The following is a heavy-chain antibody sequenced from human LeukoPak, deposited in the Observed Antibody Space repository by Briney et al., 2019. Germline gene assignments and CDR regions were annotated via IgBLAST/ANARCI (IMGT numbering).Heavy chain of an antibody. J-gene: IGHJ3*02. CDR3: AKEPYDFWSGSYRAFDI. CDR1: GFTFSSYS. D-gene: IGHD3-3*01. Sequence: PGGSLRLSCAASGFTFSSYSMNWVRQAPGKGLEWVSYISSASGSIYYADSVKGRFTISRDNSKNTLYLQMNSLRAEDTAVYYCAKEPYDFWSGSYRAFDIWGQGTMVTVSS. V-gene: IGHV3-48*01. CDR2: ISSASGSI.